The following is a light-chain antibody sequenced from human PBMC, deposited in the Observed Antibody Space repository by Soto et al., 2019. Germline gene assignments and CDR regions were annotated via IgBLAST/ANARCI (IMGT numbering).Light chain of an antibody. CDR2: AAS. CDR1: QGISSS. V-gene: IGKV1-39*01. J-gene: IGKJ1*01. Sequence: DIQLTQSPSFLSASVGDRVTITCRASQGISSSLNWYQQKPGKVPKLLIYAASSLQSGVPSRFSGSGSGTDFTLTISSLQPEDFATYYCQQSYSTPRTFGQGTKVDIK. CDR3: QQSYSTPRT.